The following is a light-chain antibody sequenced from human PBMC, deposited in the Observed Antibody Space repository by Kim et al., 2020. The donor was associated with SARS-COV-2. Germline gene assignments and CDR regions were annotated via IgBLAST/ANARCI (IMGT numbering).Light chain of an antibody. CDR3: QQYDHIPLT. CDR2: GAS. Sequence: ASIGDRVTITRQASQDITKYLNWYQQKPGKAPKVLIYGASNLETGAPSRFIGSGSGTDFTLTISSLQPEDIATYYCQQYDHIPLTFGGGTKVDIK. V-gene: IGKV1-33*01. CDR1: QDITKY. J-gene: IGKJ4*01.